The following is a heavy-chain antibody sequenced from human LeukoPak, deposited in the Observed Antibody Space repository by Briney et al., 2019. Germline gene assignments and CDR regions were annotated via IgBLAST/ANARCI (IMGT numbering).Heavy chain of an antibody. Sequence: GGSLRLSCAASGFTFSTYTMNWVRQAPGKGLEWVSGLSGRGGDTYYAESVKGRFTISRDNSKNTLYLQMNSLTAEDTAVYFCAKDGGYCSSGSCPPDFFDYWGQGILVTVSS. CDR3: AKDGGYCSSGSCPPDFFDY. CDR2: LSGRGGDT. CDR1: GFTFSTYT. D-gene: IGHD2-15*01. V-gene: IGHV3-23*01. J-gene: IGHJ4*02.